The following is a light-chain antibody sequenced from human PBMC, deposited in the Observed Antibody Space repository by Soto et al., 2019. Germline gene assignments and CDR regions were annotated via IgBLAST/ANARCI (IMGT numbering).Light chain of an antibody. CDR3: HHYGGSPGT. Sequence: EIVLTQSPGTLSLSPGDRATLSCRASHSVRNNYLAWYQQKPGQAPKLLIYDASSRATGIPDRFGASGSGTDFTLSITKLEPEDFAVYFCHHYGGSPGTVGQGTKLEIK. J-gene: IGKJ2*01. CDR2: DAS. CDR1: HSVRNNY. V-gene: IGKV3-20*01.